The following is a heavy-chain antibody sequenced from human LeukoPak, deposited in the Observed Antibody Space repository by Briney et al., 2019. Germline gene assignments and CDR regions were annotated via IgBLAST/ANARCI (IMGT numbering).Heavy chain of an antibody. CDR1: GYTFTSYY. D-gene: IGHD2-21*01. J-gene: IGHJ3*02. CDR2: INPSGGST. V-gene: IGHV1-46*01. CDR3: AMNCGGDCYSVAFDI. Sequence: ASVKVSCKASGYTFTSYYMHWVRQAPGQGLEWMGIINPSGGSTSYAQKFQGRVTMTRDTSTSTVYMELSSLRSEDTAVYYCAMNCGGDCYSVAFDIWGQGTMVTVSS.